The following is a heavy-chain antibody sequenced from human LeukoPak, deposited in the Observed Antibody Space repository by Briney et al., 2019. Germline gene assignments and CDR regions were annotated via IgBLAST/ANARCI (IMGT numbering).Heavy chain of an antibody. D-gene: IGHD5-18*01. Sequence: SETLSLTCAVSGGSISSSNWWSWVRQPPGKGLEWIGEIYHSGSTKYNPSLNGRVTISVDKSKNQLSLKLSSVTAADTAVYYCARVVDTALYYFDYWGQGTLVTVSS. J-gene: IGHJ4*02. V-gene: IGHV4-4*02. CDR2: IYHSGST. CDR3: ARVVDTALYYFDY. CDR1: GGSISSSNW.